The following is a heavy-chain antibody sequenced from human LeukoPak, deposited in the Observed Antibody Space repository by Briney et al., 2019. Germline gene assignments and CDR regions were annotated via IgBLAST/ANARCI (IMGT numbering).Heavy chain of an antibody. V-gene: IGHV3-21*01. CDR3: ARFEMGADYNYMDV. Sequence: PGGSLRLSCAASGFTFSSYEMNWVRQAPGKGLEWVSSISSSSSYIYYGDSVKGRFTISRHNAKNSLYLQMNSLRAEDTAVYYCARFEMGADYNYMDVWGKGTTVTVSS. CDR1: GFTFSSYE. CDR2: ISSSSSYI. J-gene: IGHJ6*03. D-gene: IGHD3-16*01.